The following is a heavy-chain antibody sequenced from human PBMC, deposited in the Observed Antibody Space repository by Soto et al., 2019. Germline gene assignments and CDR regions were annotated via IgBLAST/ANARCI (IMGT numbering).Heavy chain of an antibody. J-gene: IGHJ6*02. V-gene: IGHV1-69*01. D-gene: IGHD1-1*01. CDR3: AVNDGPYYYGMDV. Sequence: QVQLVQSGAEVKKPGSSVKVSCKASGGTFRSYAISWVRQAPGQGSEWRGGVIPIVGTANYAHKFQGRVTITADESTSTAYMELSSLRSEDTAVYYCAVNDGPYYYGMDVWGQGTTVTVSS. CDR2: VIPIVGTA. CDR1: GGTFRSYA.